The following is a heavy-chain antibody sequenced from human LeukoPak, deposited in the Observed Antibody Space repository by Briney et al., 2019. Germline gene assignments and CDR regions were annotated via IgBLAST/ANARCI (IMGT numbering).Heavy chain of an antibody. D-gene: IGHD2-2*01. J-gene: IGHJ4*02. CDR2: IYSSGST. Sequence: YPSETLSLTCTVSGGSISSGTYYWTWIRQPPGKGLEWIGYIYSSGSTNYNPSLKSRVTISVDTSKNQFSLKPSSVTAADTAVYYCARASSWGGHQGYWGQGTLVTVSS. V-gene: IGHV4-61*01. CDR1: GGSISSGTYY. CDR3: ARASSWGGHQGY.